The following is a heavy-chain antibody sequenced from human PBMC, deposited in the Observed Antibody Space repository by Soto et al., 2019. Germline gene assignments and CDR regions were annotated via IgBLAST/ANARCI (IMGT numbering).Heavy chain of an antibody. CDR1: GYTFTSYG. Sequence: GASVKVSCKTSGYTFTSYGISWVRQAPGQGLEWMGWISTYNDNTNYPQRLQDKITMTTDTSTSTAYMELRSLRSDDTAVYYCARDDGHYNRLDPWGQGTLVTVYS. CDR2: ISTYNDNT. J-gene: IGHJ5*02. V-gene: IGHV1-18*01. CDR3: ARDDGHYNRLDP.